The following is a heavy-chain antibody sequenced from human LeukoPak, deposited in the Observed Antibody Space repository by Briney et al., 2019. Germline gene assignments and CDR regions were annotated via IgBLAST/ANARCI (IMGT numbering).Heavy chain of an antibody. CDR3: TTGITMVRGVPGVYFDY. V-gene: IGHV3-15*01. Sequence: GGSLRLSCAASGFTFSNAWMSWVRQAPGKGLEWVGRIKSKTDGGTTDYAAPVKGRFTISRDDSKNTLYLQMNSLETEDTAVYYCTTGITMVRGVPGVYFDYWGQGTLVTVSS. CDR1: GFTFSNAW. D-gene: IGHD3-10*01. J-gene: IGHJ4*02. CDR2: IKSKTDGGTT.